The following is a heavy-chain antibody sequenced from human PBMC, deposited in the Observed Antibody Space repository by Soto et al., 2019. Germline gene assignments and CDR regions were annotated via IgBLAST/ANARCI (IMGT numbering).Heavy chain of an antibody. CDR1: GGSFSGYY. Sequence: LSLTCAVYGGSFSGYYWSWIRQPPGKGLEWIGETHHSGSTNYNPSLKSRVTISVDTPKNQFSLKLSSVTAADTAVYYCARKADMVLYYYYYHGMDVWGQGTTVTVSS. J-gene: IGHJ6*02. CDR3: ARKADMVLYYYYYHGMDV. D-gene: IGHD5-18*01. V-gene: IGHV4-34*01. CDR2: THHSGST.